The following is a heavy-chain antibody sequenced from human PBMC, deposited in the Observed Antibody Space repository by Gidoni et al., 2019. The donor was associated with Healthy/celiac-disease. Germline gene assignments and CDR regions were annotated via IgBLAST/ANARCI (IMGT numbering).Heavy chain of an antibody. Sequence: EVQLVESGGGLLKPGGSLRLSCAASGFTFSSYSMNWVRQAPGKGLEWVSSMSSSSSDIYYADSVKGRFTISRDNAKNSLYLQMNSLRAEDTAVYYCARETNGYSYGPGAFDIWGQGTMVTVSS. D-gene: IGHD5-18*01. CDR3: ARETNGYSYGPGAFDI. CDR2: MSSSSSDI. V-gene: IGHV3-21*01. CDR1: GFTFSSYS. J-gene: IGHJ3*02.